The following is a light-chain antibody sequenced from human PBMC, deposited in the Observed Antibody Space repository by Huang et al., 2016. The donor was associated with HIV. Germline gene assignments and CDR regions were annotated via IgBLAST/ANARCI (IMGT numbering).Light chain of an antibody. J-gene: IGKJ4*01. CDR2: ETS. CDR3: QQRTNWPPGLT. Sequence: EIMLTQSPATLSLSPGERATLSCRASQSVSTYLACYPQKPGQSPRLLIYETSKRATGIPARFSGSGSEMDFTLTISSLEPEDFAVYYCQQRTNWPPGLTFGGGTKVEIK. V-gene: IGKV3-11*01. CDR1: QSVSTY.